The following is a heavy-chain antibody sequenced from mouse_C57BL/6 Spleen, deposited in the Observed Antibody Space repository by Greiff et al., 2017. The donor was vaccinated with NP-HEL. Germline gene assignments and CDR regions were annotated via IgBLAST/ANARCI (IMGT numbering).Heavy chain of an antibody. Sequence: QVQLQQPGAELVRPGSSVKLSCKASGYTFTSYWMHWVKQRPIQGLEWIGNIDPSDSETHYNQKFKDKATLTVDKSSSTAYMQLSSLTSEDSAVYYCARGYYVSSHLDYWGQGTTLTVSS. CDR2: IDPSDSET. CDR1: GYTFTSYW. CDR3: ARGYYVSSHLDY. D-gene: IGHD1-1*01. J-gene: IGHJ2*01. V-gene: IGHV1-52*01.